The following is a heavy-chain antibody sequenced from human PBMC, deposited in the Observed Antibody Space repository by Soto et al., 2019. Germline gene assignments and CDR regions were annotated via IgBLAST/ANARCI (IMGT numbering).Heavy chain of an antibody. V-gene: IGHV2-5*01. CDR3: AHRRGIVVELYYFDY. CDR1: GFSLSTSGVG. D-gene: IGHD2-15*01. CDR2: IYWNDDK. Sequence: ASGPTLVNPTQTLTLTRTFSGFSLSTSGVGVGWIRQPPGKALEWLALIYWNDDKRYSPSLKSRLTITKDTSKNQVVLTMTNMDPVDTATYYCAHRRGIVVELYYFDYWGQGTLVTVSS. J-gene: IGHJ4*02.